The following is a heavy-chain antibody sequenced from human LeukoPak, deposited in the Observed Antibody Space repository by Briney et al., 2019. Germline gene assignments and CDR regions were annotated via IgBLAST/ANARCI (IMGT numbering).Heavy chain of an antibody. J-gene: IGHJ4*02. D-gene: IGHD2-15*01. CDR2: IWYDGSNK. Sequence: GGSLRLSCASSGFTFSSYGMHWVRQAPGKGLEWVAVIWYDGSNKYYADSVKGRFTISRDNSKNTLYLQMNSLRAEDTAVYYCAKDRDPGVVVAATFGYWGQGTLVTVSS. CDR1: GFTFSSYG. CDR3: AKDRDPGVVVAATFGY. V-gene: IGHV3-33*06.